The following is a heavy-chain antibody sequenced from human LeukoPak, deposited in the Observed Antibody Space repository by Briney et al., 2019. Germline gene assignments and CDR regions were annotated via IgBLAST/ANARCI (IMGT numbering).Heavy chain of an antibody. J-gene: IGHJ4*02. CDR2: IKSKTDGGTT. D-gene: IGHD3-22*01. V-gene: IGHV3-15*01. Sequence: PGGSLRLSCGASGFTFNHAWMSWVRQAPGKGLEWVGRIKSKTDGGTTDYAAPGKGRFTISRDDSNNMLYLQMTSLTTEDTAVYYCTTVGSSRYYYYFDYWGQGKLVTVSS. CDR1: GFTFNHAW. CDR3: TTVGSSRYYYYFDY.